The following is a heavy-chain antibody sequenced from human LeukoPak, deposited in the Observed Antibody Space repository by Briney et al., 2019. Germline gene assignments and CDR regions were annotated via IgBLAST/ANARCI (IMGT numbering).Heavy chain of an antibody. Sequence: GGSLRLSCAASGFTFSSYAMGWVRQAPGKGLEWVSSIGGSGGGTYYADSVKGRFTISRDNSKNTLYLQMNSLRAEDTAVYYCAKWGCSGSDCYPFDYWGQGTLVTVSS. CDR3: AKWGCSGSDCYPFDY. CDR1: GFTFSSYA. CDR2: IGGSGGGT. D-gene: IGHD2-21*02. J-gene: IGHJ4*02. V-gene: IGHV3-23*01.